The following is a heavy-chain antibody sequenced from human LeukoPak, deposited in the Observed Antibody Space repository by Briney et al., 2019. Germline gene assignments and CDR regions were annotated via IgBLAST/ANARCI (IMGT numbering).Heavy chain of an antibody. V-gene: IGHV3-74*01. D-gene: IGHD2-2*01. CDR1: GFTFSSYW. J-gene: IGHJ5*02. CDR2: INSDGSST. CDR3: ARGGDDIVVVPAASWFDP. Sequence: GGSLRLSCAASGFTFSSYWMHWVRQAPGKGLVWVSRINSDGSSTSYADSVKGRFTISRDNAKNTLYLQMNSLRAEDTAVYYCARGGDDIVVVPAASWFDPWGQGTLVTVPS.